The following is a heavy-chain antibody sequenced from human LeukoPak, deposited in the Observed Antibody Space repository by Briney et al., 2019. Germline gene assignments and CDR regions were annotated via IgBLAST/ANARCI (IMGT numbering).Heavy chain of an antibody. Sequence: GGSLRLSCAISGLTFHDYAMTWVRQAPGKGLEWVSTIVGDSSKTYYADSVKGRFTISRDNSNYMLFLHMNNLRAEDTAIYYCAKQPYNYYYLDVWGKGTTATVSS. CDR1: GLTFHDYA. D-gene: IGHD2-21*01. CDR3: AKQPYNYYYLDV. V-gene: IGHV3-23*01. J-gene: IGHJ6*03. CDR2: IVGDSSKT.